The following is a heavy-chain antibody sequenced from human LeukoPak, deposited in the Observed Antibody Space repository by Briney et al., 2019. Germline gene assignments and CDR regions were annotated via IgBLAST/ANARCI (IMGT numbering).Heavy chain of an antibody. CDR2: INHSGST. V-gene: IGHV4-34*01. J-gene: IGHJ6*03. CDR1: GGSFSGYY. CDR3: ARGPSGSNYYYYYYMGV. D-gene: IGHD1-7*01. Sequence: SETLSLTCAVYGGSFSGYYWSWIRQPPGKGLEWIGEINHSGSTNYNPSLKSRVTISVDTSKNQFSLKLSSVTAADTAVYYCARGPSGSNYYYYYYMGVWGKGTTVTVSS.